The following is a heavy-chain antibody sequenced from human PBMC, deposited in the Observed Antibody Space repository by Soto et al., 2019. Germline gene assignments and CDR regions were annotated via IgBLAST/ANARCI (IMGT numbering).Heavy chain of an antibody. CDR1: GYTFTSYG. Sequence: GASVKVSCKASGYTFTSYGISWVRQAPGQGLEWKGWISAYNGNTNYAQKLQGRVTMTTDTSTSTAYMELRSLRSDDTAVYYCARDQSTYYYDSSGYHYWGQGTLVTVSS. CDR2: ISAYNGNT. D-gene: IGHD3-22*01. CDR3: ARDQSTYYYDSSGYHY. J-gene: IGHJ4*02. V-gene: IGHV1-18*01.